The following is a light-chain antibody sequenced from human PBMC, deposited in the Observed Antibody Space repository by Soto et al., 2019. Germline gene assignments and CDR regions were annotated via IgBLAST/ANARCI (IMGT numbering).Light chain of an antibody. J-gene: IGLJ3*02. Sequence: QSVLTQPRSVSGSPGQSVTTSCTGTSSDVGGYNYVSWYQLHPGTAPKLMIYDVSKRPSGVPDRFSGSKSGNTASLTISGLQAEDEADYYCCSYAGSYTWVFGGGTKLTVL. CDR2: DVS. CDR3: CSYAGSYTWV. V-gene: IGLV2-11*01. CDR1: SSDVGGYNY.